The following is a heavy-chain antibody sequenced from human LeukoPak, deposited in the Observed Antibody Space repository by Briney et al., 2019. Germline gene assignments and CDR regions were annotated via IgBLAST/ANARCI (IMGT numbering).Heavy chain of an antibody. CDR3: ARGNVLRFLEWSHPQNWLDP. J-gene: IGHJ5*02. V-gene: IGHV1-2*04. CDR2: INPNSGGT. CDR1: GYTFTGYY. D-gene: IGHD3-3*01. Sequence: ASVKVSCKASGYTFTGYYMHWVRQAPGQGLEWMGWINPNSGGTNYAQKSQGWVTMTRDTSISTAYMELSRLRSDDTAVYYCARGNVLRFLEWSHPQNWLDPWGQGTLVTVSS.